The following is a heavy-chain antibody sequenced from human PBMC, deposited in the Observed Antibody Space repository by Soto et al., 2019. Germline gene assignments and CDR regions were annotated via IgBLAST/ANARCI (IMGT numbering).Heavy chain of an antibody. J-gene: IGHJ3*02. Sequence: GESLKISCKGSGYSFTSYWIGWVRQMPGKGLEWMGIIYPGDSDTRYSPSFQGQVTISADKSISTAYLQWSSLKASDTAMNYRASHSSGSYYNDAFDIWGQGTMVTVSS. D-gene: IGHD3-10*01. CDR2: IYPGDSDT. CDR3: ASHSSGSYYNDAFDI. V-gene: IGHV5-51*01. CDR1: GYSFTSYW.